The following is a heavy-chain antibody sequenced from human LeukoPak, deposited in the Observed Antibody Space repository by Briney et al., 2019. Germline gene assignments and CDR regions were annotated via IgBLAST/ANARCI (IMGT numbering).Heavy chain of an antibody. CDR1: GYTFTVYY. D-gene: IGHD3-22*01. CDR2: INPNSGGT. V-gene: IGHV1-2*02. Sequence: ASVKVSCKPSGYTFTVYYMHWVRQAPGQGLEWMGWINPNSGGTNYAQKFQGRVTMTRDTSISTAYMELSRLRSDDTAVYYCARSPNDYYDSSGPTTGFDYWGQGTLVTVSS. CDR3: ARSPNDYYDSSGPTTGFDY. J-gene: IGHJ4*02.